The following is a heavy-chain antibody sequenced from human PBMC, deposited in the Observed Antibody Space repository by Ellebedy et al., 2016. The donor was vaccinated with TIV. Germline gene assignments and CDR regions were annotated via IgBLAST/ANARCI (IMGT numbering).Heavy chain of an antibody. CDR1: GGSMSNYY. J-gene: IGHJ4*02. CDR2: VYYNGAT. D-gene: IGHD3-9*01. V-gene: IGHV4-59*08. Sequence: SETLSLTCTVSGGSMSNYYWSWIRQPPGKGLEWMAYVYYNGATNYNPSLKSRVTISVDTSKSQFSLNLRSVTAADTAVYYCARNSHFDWSLYLDYWGQGTLVTVSS. CDR3: ARNSHFDWSLYLDY.